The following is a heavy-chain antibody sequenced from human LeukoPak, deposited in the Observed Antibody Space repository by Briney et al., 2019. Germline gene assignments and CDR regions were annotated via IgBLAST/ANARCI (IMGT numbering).Heavy chain of an antibody. CDR1: GGTFSSYA. D-gene: IGHD2-15*01. Sequence: SVKVSCKASGGTFSSYAISWVRQAPGQGLEWMGGIIPVFGTANYAQKFQGRVTITTDESTSTAYMELSSLRSEDTAVYYCARRIVRWFDPWGQGTLVTVSS. J-gene: IGHJ5*02. CDR2: IIPVFGTA. CDR3: ARRIVRWFDP. V-gene: IGHV1-69*05.